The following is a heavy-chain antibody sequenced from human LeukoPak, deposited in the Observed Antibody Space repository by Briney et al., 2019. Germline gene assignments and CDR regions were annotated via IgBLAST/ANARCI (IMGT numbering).Heavy chain of an antibody. CDR2: IYYSGST. V-gene: IGHV4-59*01. Sequence: SETLSLTCTVSGGSISSYYWSWTRQPPGKGLEWIGYIYYSGSTNYNPSLKSRVTISVDTSKNQFSLKLSSVTAADTAVYYCARTPGDNFDYWGQGTLVTVSS. J-gene: IGHJ4*02. CDR3: ARTPGDNFDY. CDR1: GGSISSYY. D-gene: IGHD3-9*01.